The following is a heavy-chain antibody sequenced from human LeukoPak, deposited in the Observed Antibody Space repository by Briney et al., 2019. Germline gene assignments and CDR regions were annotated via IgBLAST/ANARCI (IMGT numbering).Heavy chain of an antibody. CDR2: TYYRGTT. CDR3: ARLPRYGGYDHFDY. V-gene: IGHV4-59*12. J-gene: IGHJ4*02. Sequence: SETLSLTCTVSGDSIDSYYWSWIRQPPGKGLEWIGYTYYRGTTSYSPFLKSRVTISVDTSKNQFSLKLNSVTAAGTAVYYCARLPRYGGYDHFDYWGQGILVIVSS. D-gene: IGHD5-12*01. CDR1: GDSIDSYY.